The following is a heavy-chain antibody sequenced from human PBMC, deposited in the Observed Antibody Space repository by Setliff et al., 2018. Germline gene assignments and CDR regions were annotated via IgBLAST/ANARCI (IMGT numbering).Heavy chain of an antibody. Sequence: GGSLRLSCAASGFTFSDYYMSWIRQAPGKGLEWVSYISSSGSTIYYADSVKGRLAISRDNADNSLYLQMNSLRAEDTAVYYCARDHVVDGLLFDSWGQGTLVTVSS. CDR3: ARDHVVDGLLFDS. V-gene: IGHV3-11*01. CDR1: GFTFSDYY. D-gene: IGHD2-2*01. J-gene: IGHJ5*01. CDR2: ISSSGSTI.